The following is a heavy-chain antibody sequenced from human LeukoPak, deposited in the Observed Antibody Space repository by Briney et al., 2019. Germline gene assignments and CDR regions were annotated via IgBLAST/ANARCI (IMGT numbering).Heavy chain of an antibody. CDR3: TKDQIGYSKPIDC. Sequence: GGSLRLSYAASGFTFSSYGMHWVRQAPGKGLEWVSTASGSGANTYYADSVKGRFTISRDNSKNTLYLQMNSLTAEDTALYYCTKDQIGYSKPIDCWGQGTLVTVSS. J-gene: IGHJ4*02. CDR2: ASGSGANT. D-gene: IGHD4-11*01. CDR1: GFTFSSYG. V-gene: IGHV3-23*01.